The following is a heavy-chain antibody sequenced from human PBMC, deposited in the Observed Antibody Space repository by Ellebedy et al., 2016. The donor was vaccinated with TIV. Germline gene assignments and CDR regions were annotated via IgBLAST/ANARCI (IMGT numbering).Heavy chain of an antibody. Sequence: GESLKISCAASEFTFNTYGMNWVRQAPGKGLEWVALISSDVSSKSYADSVKGRFTISRDNSKNTLYLQMNSLREGDTAVYDCAKRYRSYFDYWGQGTLVTVSS. J-gene: IGHJ4*02. D-gene: IGHD1-1*01. CDR3: AKRYRSYFDY. V-gene: IGHV3-30*18. CDR1: EFTFNTYG. CDR2: ISSDVSSK.